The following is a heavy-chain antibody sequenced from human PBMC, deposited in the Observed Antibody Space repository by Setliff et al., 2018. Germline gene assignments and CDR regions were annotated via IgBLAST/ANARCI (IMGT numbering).Heavy chain of an antibody. CDR2: INPKSGVT. V-gene: IGHV1-2*02. D-gene: IGHD1-26*01. CDR1: GYSFSDFY. CDR3: AAGINSGTSGSYPGHL. J-gene: IGHJ5*02. Sequence: GASVKVSCKASGYSFSDFYMHWVRQVPGRGPEWMGSINPKSGVTRYVQKFQGRVTMTRDTSISTAYMELSSLRSEDTAAYYCAAGINSGTSGSYPGHLWGQGTLVTVPS.